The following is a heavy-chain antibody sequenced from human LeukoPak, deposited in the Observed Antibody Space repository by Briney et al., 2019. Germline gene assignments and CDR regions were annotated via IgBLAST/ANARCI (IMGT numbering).Heavy chain of an antibody. CDR1: GYSFATYW. Sequence: GESLKISCKGSGYSFATYWIGWVRQMPGKGLEWMGIIYPGDSETRYSPSFQGQVTISADKSITTAYLQWSSLKASDTAMYYCARLPTVTTYDYWGQGTLVTVSS. J-gene: IGHJ4*02. D-gene: IGHD4-17*01. V-gene: IGHV5-51*01. CDR3: ARLPTVTTYDY. CDR2: IYPGDSET.